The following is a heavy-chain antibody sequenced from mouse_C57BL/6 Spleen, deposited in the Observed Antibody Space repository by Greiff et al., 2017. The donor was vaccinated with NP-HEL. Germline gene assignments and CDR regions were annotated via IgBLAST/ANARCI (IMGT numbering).Heavy chain of an antibody. V-gene: IGHV1-62-2*01. J-gene: IGHJ1*03. Sequence: QVQLQQSGAELVKPGASVKLSCTASGYTFTEYTIHWVKQRSGQGLEWIGWFYPGSGSIKYNEKFKDKATLTADKSSSTAYLQLSRLTSEDSAVYFCARHEHYGSSYWYFDVWGTGTTVTVSS. D-gene: IGHD1-1*01. CDR1: GYTFTEYT. CDR3: ARHEHYGSSYWYFDV. CDR2: FYPGSGSI.